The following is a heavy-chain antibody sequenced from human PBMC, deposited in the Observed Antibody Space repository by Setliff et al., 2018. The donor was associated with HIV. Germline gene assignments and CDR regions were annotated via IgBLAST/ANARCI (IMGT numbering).Heavy chain of an antibody. D-gene: IGHD1-1*01. V-gene: IGHV4-39*07. J-gene: IGHJ3*02. CDR1: GGSISSNNYY. CDR2: IYYGGST. Sequence: SETLSLTCTVSGGSISSNNYYWGWIRQPPGKGLEWIGSIYYGGSTYYNPSLKSRVTISVDTSKNQFSLRLSSVTAADTAVYYCARGPGGTVPKPLDAFDIWGQGTMVTISS. CDR3: ARGPGGTVPKPLDAFDI.